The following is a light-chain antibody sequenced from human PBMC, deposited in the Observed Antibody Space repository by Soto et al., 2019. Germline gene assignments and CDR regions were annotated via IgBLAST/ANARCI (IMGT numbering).Light chain of an antibody. CDR1: QSVSSY. V-gene: IGKV3-11*01. CDR3: QQRSNWLST. J-gene: IGKJ4*01. Sequence: EIVLTQSPATLSLSPGERATLSCRASQSVSSYLAWYQQKPGQAPRLLIYDASNRATVIPARFSGSGSGTDFPLTISSLEPEDFAVYYCQQRSNWLSTFGGGTKVEIK. CDR2: DAS.